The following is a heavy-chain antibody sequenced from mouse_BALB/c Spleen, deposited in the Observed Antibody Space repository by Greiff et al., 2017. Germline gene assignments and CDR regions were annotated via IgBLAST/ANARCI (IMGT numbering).Heavy chain of an antibody. CDR3: ASITIDY. CDR1: GFNIKDTY. Sequence: VKLMESGAELVKPGASVKLSCTASGFNIKDTYMHWVKQRPEQGLEWIGRIDPANGNTKYDPKFQGKATITADTSSNTAYLQLSSLTSEDTAVYYCASITIDYWGQGTTLTVSS. J-gene: IGHJ2*01. V-gene: IGHV14-3*02. CDR2: IDPANGNT. D-gene: IGHD1-2*01.